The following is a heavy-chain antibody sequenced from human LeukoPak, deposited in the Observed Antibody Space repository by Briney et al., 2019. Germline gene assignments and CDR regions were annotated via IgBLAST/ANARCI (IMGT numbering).Heavy chain of an antibody. J-gene: IGHJ4*02. CDR3: ARSRSGSYLLEY. D-gene: IGHD1-26*01. V-gene: IGHV1-46*01. CDR1: GYPFTSYY. CDR2: INPSGGTT. Sequence: GASVTVSCKASGYPFTSYYMHWVRQAPGQGLEWMGIINPSGGTTSYAQKFQGRVTMTRDTSTSTVDMELSSLRSEDTAVYYCARSRSGSYLLEYWGQASLVTVSS.